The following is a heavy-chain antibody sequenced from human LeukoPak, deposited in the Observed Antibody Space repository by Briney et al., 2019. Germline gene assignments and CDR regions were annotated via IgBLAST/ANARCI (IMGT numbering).Heavy chain of an antibody. D-gene: IGHD3-10*01. CDR2: IYHSGST. J-gene: IGHJ6*03. V-gene: IGHV4-4*02. CDR3: ARDSPYYYGSGSATYYMDV. CDR1: GGSISSSNW. Sequence: PSGTLSLACAVSGGSISSSNWWSWVRQPPGKGLEWIGEIYHSGSTNYNPSLKSRVTISVDKSKNQFSLKLSSVTAADTAVYYCARDSPYYYGSGSATYYMDVWGKGTTVTISS.